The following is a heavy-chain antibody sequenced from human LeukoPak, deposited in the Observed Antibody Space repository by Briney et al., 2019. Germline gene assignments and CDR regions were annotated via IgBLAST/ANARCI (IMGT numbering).Heavy chain of an antibody. V-gene: IGHV5-51*01. CDR2: IYPGDSDT. CDR3: ARHPAARYLGCYGYNWFDP. Sequence: GESLKISCKGSGYSFTSYWIGWVRQMPGKGLEWMGIIYPGDSDTRYSPSFQGQVTISADKSISTAYLQWSSLKASDTAMYYCARHPAARYLGCYGYNWFDPWGQGTLVTVSS. J-gene: IGHJ5*02. CDR1: GYSFTSYW. D-gene: IGHD5-18*01.